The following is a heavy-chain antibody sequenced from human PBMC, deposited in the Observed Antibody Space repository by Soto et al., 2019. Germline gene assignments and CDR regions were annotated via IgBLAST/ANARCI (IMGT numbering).Heavy chain of an antibody. CDR1: GGSISSSNW. CDR3: ARETYSYGSGGLYYFDY. Sequence: QVQLQESGPGLVKPSGTLSLTCAVSGGSISSSNWWSWVRQPPGKGLEWIGEIYHSGSTNYNPSLKSLVTLSLDKSKNQFSLKLSAVTAADTAVYYCARETYSYGSGGLYYFDYWGQGTLVTVSS. D-gene: IGHD3-10*01. V-gene: IGHV4-4*02. CDR2: IYHSGST. J-gene: IGHJ4*02.